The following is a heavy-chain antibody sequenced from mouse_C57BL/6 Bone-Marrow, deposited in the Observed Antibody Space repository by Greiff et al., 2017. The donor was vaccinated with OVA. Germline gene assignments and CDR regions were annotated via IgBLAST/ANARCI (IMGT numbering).Heavy chain of an antibody. Sequence: QVQLQQSGAELARPGASVKLSCKASGYTFTSYGISWVKQRTGQGLEWIGEIYPRSGNTYYNEKFKGKATLTADKSSSTAYMELRSLTSEDTAVYYCAREAYGSSPPFAYWGQGTLVTVSA. V-gene: IGHV1-81*01. J-gene: IGHJ3*01. D-gene: IGHD1-1*01. CDR2: IYPRSGNT. CDR1: GYTFTSYG. CDR3: AREAYGSSPPFAY.